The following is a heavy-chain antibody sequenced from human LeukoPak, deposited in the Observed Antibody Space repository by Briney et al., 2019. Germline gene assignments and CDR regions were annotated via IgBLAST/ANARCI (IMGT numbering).Heavy chain of an antibody. D-gene: IGHD3-10*01. J-gene: IGHJ4*02. Sequence: GGSLRLSCAASGFSFTTYGMTWVRQAPGKGLEWISYISGAGTNIYYADSVKGRFTISRDNAKSSLYLQLNSLREEDTAVYYCASVYNYGSGWGQGTLVTVSS. CDR1: GFSFTTYG. V-gene: IGHV3-48*02. CDR3: ASVYNYGSG. CDR2: ISGAGTNI.